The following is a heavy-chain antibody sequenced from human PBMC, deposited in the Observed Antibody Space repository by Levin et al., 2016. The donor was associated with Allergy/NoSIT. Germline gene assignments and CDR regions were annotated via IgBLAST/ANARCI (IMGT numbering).Heavy chain of an antibody. J-gene: IGHJ3*02. Sequence: SETLSLTCTVSGGSISSGGYYWSWIRQHPGKGLEWIGYIYYSGSTYYNPSLKSRVTISVDTSKNQFSLKLSSVTAADTAVYYCARDLDCGGDCCYAFDIWGQGTMVTVSS. D-gene: IGHD2-21*02. V-gene: IGHV4-31*03. CDR1: GGSISSGGYY. CDR3: ARDLDCGGDCCYAFDI. CDR2: IYYSGST.